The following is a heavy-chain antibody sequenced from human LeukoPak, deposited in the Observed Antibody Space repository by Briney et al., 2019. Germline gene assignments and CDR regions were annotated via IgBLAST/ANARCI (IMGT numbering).Heavy chain of an antibody. D-gene: IGHD5-24*01. V-gene: IGHV3-21*01. Sequence: GGSLRLSCAASGFSFSNSSMNWVRQSPGKGLEWVSSISSSSSYIYYADSVKGRFTISRDNAKNSLYLQMNSLRAEDTAVYYCASRVEMATIDYWGQGTLVTVSS. CDR3: ASRVEMATIDY. CDR2: ISSSSSYI. J-gene: IGHJ4*02. CDR1: GFSFSNSS.